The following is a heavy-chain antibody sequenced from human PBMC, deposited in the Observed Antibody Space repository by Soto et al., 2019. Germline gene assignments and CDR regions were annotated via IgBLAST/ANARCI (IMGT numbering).Heavy chain of an antibody. CDR1: GFTFSNAW. V-gene: IGHV3-15*07. CDR2: IKSKTDGGTT. CDR3: TTSSVVPAAPYYYGMDV. J-gene: IGHJ6*02. D-gene: IGHD2-2*01. Sequence: PGGSLRLSYAASGFTFSNAWMNWVRQAPGKGLEWVGRIKSKTDGGTTDYAAPVKGRFTISRDDSKNTLYLQMNSLKTEDTAVYYCTTSSVVPAAPYYYGMDVWGQGTTVTVSS.